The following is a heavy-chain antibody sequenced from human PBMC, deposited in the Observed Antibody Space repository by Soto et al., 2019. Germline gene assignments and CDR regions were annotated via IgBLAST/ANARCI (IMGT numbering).Heavy chain of an antibody. Sequence: GGSLRLSCAASGFTFSDHYMDWVRQAPGKGLEWVGRTRNKANSYTTEYAASVKGRFTISRDDSKNSLYLQMNSLKTEDTAVYYCARVVIQAGDGWFDPWGQGTLVTVSS. V-gene: IGHV3-72*01. J-gene: IGHJ5*02. CDR1: GFTFSDHY. D-gene: IGHD2-15*01. CDR2: TRNKANSYTT. CDR3: ARVVIQAGDGWFDP.